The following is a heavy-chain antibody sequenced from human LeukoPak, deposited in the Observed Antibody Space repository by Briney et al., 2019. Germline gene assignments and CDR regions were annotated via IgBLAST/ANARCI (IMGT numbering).Heavy chain of an antibody. CDR2: ISSSSSYI. Sequence: GGSLRLSCAASGFTFSSYAMSWVRQAPGKGLEWVSSISSSSSYIYYADSVKGRFTISRDNAKNSLYLQMNSLRAGDTAVYYCARRRPAIVRGSAIDAFDIWGQGTMVTVSS. D-gene: IGHD3-10*01. CDR1: GFTFSSYA. J-gene: IGHJ3*02. CDR3: ARRRPAIVRGSAIDAFDI. V-gene: IGHV3-21*01.